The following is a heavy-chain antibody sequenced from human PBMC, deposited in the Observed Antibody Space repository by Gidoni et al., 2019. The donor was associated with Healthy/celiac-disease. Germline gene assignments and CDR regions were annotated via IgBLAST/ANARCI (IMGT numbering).Heavy chain of an antibody. V-gene: IGHV3-48*01. D-gene: IGHD2-2*01. CDR1: GFTFSSYS. J-gene: IGHJ6*02. Sequence: EVQLVESGGGLVQPGGSLRLSCAASGFTFSSYSMNWVRQAPGKGLEWVSYISSSSSTIYYADSVKGRFTISRDNAKNSLYLQMNSLRAEDTAVYYCARGIVPAAKYYYGMDVWGQGTTVTVSS. CDR3: ARGIVPAAKYYYGMDV. CDR2: ISSSSSTI.